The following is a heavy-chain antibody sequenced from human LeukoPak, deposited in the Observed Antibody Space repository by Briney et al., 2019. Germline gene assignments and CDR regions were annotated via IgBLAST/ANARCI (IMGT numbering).Heavy chain of an antibody. CDR1: GGSISSYF. D-gene: IGHD6-13*01. Sequence: SETLSLTCTVSGGSISSYFWSWIRQPPGKGLEWIGYMQYSGSANYNPSLKSRVTISVDTSENQFSLKLSSVTAADTAVYYCARRSGSFPNWFDPWGQGTLVTVSS. V-gene: IGHV4-59*08. CDR2: MQYSGSA. CDR3: ARRSGSFPNWFDP. J-gene: IGHJ5*02.